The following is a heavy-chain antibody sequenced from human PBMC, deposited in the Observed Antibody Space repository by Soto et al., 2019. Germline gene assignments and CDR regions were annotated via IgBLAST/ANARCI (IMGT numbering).Heavy chain of an antibody. V-gene: IGHV3-7*05. CDR1: GFTFSSYW. J-gene: IGHJ4*02. CDR3: AREMNTVTTMGFDY. Sequence: GGSLRLSCAASGFTFSSYWMSWVRQAPGKGLEWVANIKQDGSEKYYVDSVKGRFTISRDNAKNSLYLQMNSLRAEDTAVYYCAREMNTVTTMGFDYWGQGTLVTVSS. D-gene: IGHD4-4*01. CDR2: IKQDGSEK.